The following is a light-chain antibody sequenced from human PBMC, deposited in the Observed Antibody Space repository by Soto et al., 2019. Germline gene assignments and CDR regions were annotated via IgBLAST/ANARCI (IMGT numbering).Light chain of an antibody. V-gene: IGKV3-20*01. CDR2: GAS. Sequence: PGERATLSFRASPTVSSNNLAWYQQKRGQAPRLLIYGASSRAAAIPDRFRGSGSGTDFTLIISSLAPEDFAVYYCQQYGSSPFTFGPGTAVDIK. CDR1: PTVSSNN. CDR3: QQYGSSPFT. J-gene: IGKJ3*01.